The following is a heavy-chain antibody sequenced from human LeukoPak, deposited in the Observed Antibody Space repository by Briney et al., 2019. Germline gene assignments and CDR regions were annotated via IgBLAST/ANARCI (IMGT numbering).Heavy chain of an antibody. Sequence: ASVKVSCKASGGTFSSYAISWVRQAPGQGLEWMGRIIPIFGTANYAQKFQGRVTITADESTSTAYMELSSLRSEDTAVYYCARDIGEAYYDFWSARPRGFDPWGQGTLVTVSS. CDR1: GGTFSSYA. J-gene: IGHJ5*02. CDR2: IIPIFGTA. CDR3: ARDIGEAYYDFWSARPRGFDP. D-gene: IGHD3-3*01. V-gene: IGHV1-69*13.